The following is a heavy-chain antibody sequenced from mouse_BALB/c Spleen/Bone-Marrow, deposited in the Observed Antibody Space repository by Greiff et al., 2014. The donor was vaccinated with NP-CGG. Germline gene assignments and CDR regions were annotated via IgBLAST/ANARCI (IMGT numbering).Heavy chain of an antibody. CDR2: IDPENGDT. CDR3: NRYDWYFDV. J-gene: IGHJ1*01. D-gene: IGHD2-14*01. CDR1: CFHIKDYY. Sequence: VQLKESGAELVGSGASVKLSCTASCFHIKDYYIHWGKQRPEQGLEWIGWIDPENGDTEYAPKFQGKATMTADTSSNTAYLQLSSLTSEDTAVYYCNRYDWYFDVWGAGTTVTVSS. V-gene: IGHV14-4*02.